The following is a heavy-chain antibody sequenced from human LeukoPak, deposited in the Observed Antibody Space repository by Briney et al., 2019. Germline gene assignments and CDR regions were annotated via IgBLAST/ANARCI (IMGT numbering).Heavy chain of an antibody. Sequence: ASVKVSCKASGYTFAGYYMHWVRQAPGQGLEWMGWINPNSGGTNYAQKFQGRVTMTRDTSISTAYMELSRLRSDDRAVYYCARDDYGGYNYYYYGMDVWGQGTTVTVSS. CDR2: INPNSGGT. D-gene: IGHD4-23*01. J-gene: IGHJ6*02. CDR3: ARDDYGGYNYYYYGMDV. CDR1: GYTFAGYY. V-gene: IGHV1-2*02.